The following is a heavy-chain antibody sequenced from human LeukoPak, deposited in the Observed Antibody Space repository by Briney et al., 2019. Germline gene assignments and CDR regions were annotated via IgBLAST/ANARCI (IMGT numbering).Heavy chain of an antibody. J-gene: IGHJ4*02. CDR2: IRYDGSNK. V-gene: IGHV3-30*02. CDR1: GFTFSSYG. D-gene: IGHD6-13*01. Sequence: GGSLRLSCAASGFTFSSYGMHWVRQAPGKGLEWVAFIRYDGSNKYYGDSVKGRFTISRDNSKNTLCLQMNSLRAEDTAVYYCAKDVTAAYSSRIDYWGQGTLVTVSS. CDR3: AKDVTAAYSSRIDY.